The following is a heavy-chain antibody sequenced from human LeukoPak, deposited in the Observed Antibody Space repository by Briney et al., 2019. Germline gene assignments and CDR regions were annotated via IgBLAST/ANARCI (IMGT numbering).Heavy chain of an antibody. D-gene: IGHD4-17*01. Sequence: SETLSLTCTVSGGSFSSSSYYWGWVRQPPGKGLEWIGSIYYSGDTYSTPSLKSRVAISLDTSNNQFSLSLSSVTAADTAVYYCAREVNYGDYGDNAFDIWGQGTMVTVSS. V-gene: IGHV4-39*07. CDR1: GGSFSSSSYY. CDR3: AREVNYGDYGDNAFDI. J-gene: IGHJ3*02. CDR2: IYYSGDT.